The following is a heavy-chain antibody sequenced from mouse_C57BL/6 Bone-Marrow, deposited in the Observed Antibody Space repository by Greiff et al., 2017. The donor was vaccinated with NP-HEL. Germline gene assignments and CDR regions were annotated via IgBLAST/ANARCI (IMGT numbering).Heavy chain of an antibody. CDR3: TRGAGYDARDY. Sequence: QVQLQQSGAELVRPGASVTLSCKASGYTFTDYEMHWVKQTPVHGLEWIGAIDPETGGTAYNQKFKGKAILTADKSSSTAYMELRSLTSEDSAVYYCTRGAGYDARDYWGQGTSVTVSS. V-gene: IGHV1-15*01. CDR1: GYTFTDYE. D-gene: IGHD3-3*01. CDR2: IDPETGGT. J-gene: IGHJ4*01.